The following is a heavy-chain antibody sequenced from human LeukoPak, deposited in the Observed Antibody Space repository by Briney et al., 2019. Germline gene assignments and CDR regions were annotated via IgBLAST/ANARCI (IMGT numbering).Heavy chain of an antibody. CDR3: ARDYSSSSELPPRSDY. Sequence: KPGGSLRLSCAASGFTFSSYSMNWVRQAPGKGLEWVSSISSSSSYIYYADSVKGRFTISRDNAKNSLYLQMNSLRAEDTAVYYCARDYSSSSELPPRSDYWGQGTLVTVSS. J-gene: IGHJ4*02. V-gene: IGHV3-21*01. CDR2: ISSSSSYI. D-gene: IGHD6-6*01. CDR1: GFTFSSYS.